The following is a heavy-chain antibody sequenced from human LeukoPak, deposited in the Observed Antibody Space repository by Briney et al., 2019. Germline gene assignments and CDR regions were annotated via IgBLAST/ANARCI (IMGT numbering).Heavy chain of an antibody. CDR2: INPNNGDT. CDR1: GYTFSYYY. J-gene: IGHJ5*02. CDR3: ARDRGVAAAGLLDP. V-gene: IGHV1-2*02. D-gene: IGHD6-13*01. Sequence: ASVKVSCKSSGYTFSYYYIHWVRQAPGQGLEWIGWINPNNGDTNCAQSFQGRVTLTRDTSSTTVYMELTRLTSDDTAVFYCARDRGVAAAGLLDPWGQGTLVTVSS.